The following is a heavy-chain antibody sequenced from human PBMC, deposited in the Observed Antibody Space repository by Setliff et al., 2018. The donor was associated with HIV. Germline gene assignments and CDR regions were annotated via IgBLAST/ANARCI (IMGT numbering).Heavy chain of an antibody. CDR2: IYYSGDT. D-gene: IGHD1-7*01. CDR1: GGSISSSSYY. V-gene: IGHV4-39*07. J-gene: IGHJ6*03. Sequence: SETLSLTCTVSGGSISSSSYYWGWIRQPPGKGLEWIGSIYYSGDTYYNPSLKTRVTISVDTSKNQFSLKLSSVTAADTAAYYCARGDGTKYYYYYYMDVWGKGTTVTVSS. CDR3: ARGDGTKYYYYYYMDV.